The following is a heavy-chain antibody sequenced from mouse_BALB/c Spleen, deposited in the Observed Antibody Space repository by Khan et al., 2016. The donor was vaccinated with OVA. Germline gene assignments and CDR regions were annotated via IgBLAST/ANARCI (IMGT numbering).Heavy chain of an antibody. CDR3: ARAYYRYDGYYAMDY. CDR1: GFSLSRYN. V-gene: IGHV2-6-4*01. J-gene: IGHJ4*01. CDR2: IWGGGGT. D-gene: IGHD2-14*01. Sequence: QVQLKDSGPGLVAPSQSLSITCTVSGFSLSRYNIHWVRQPPGKGLEWLGMIWGGGGTDYNSTLKSKLSISKDNSKSQVFLKMNSLQTDDTAMYYWARAYYRYDGYYAMDYWGQGTSVTGSS.